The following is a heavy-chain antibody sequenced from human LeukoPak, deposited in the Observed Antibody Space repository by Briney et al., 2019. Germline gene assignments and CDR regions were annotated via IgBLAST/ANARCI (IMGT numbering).Heavy chain of an antibody. CDR3: ARPRYCSSTSCSFDY. D-gene: IGHD2-2*01. Sequence: ASVKVSCKASGGTFSSYAISWVRQAPGQGLKWMGGIIPIFGIANSAQKFQGRVTITADKSTSTAYMELSSLRSEDTAVYYCARPRYCSSTSCSFDYWGQGTLVTVSS. V-gene: IGHV1-69*10. CDR1: GGTFSSYA. CDR2: IIPIFGIA. J-gene: IGHJ4*02.